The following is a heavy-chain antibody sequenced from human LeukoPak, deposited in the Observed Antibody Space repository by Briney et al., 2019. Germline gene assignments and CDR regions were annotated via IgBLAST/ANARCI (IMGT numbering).Heavy chain of an antibody. V-gene: IGHV3-23*01. CDR1: GFTFSSYA. J-gene: IGHJ4*02. Sequence: AGSLRLSCAASGFTFSSYAMSWVRQAPGKGLEWVSAISGSCGSTYYADSVKGRFTISRDNSKNTLYLQMNSLRDEDTAVYYCARARSIVVVITTVDYWGQGTLVTVSS. D-gene: IGHD3-22*01. CDR2: ISGSCGST. CDR3: ARARSIVVVITTVDY.